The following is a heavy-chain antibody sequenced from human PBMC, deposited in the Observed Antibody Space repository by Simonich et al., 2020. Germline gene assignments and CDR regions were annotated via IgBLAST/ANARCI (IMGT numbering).Heavy chain of an antibody. J-gene: IGHJ4*02. V-gene: IGHV3-73*02. CDR3: TRFDYYGSGSYYFDY. Sequence: EVQLVESGGGLVQPGGSLKLSCAASGFTFSGSAMHWVRQASGKGLEWVGRIRNKANSYATASAASVKGRFTISRDDSKNTAYLQMNSLKTEDTAVYYCTRFDYYGSGSYYFDYWGQGTLVTVSS. CDR2: IRNKANSYAT. D-gene: IGHD3-10*01. CDR1: GFTFSGSA.